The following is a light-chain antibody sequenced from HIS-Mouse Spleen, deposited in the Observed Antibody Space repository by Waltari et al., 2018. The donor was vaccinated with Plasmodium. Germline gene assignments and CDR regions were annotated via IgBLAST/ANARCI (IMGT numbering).Light chain of an antibody. CDR3: QAWDSSTVV. Sequence: SYELTQPPSVSVSPGQTARITCSGDHLGDKYACWYQQKPGQSPVLVTYQDSKRPSGIPERFSGSNSGNTATLTISGTQAMDEADYYCQAWDSSTVVFGGGTKLTVL. CDR2: QDS. V-gene: IGLV3-1*01. J-gene: IGLJ2*01. CDR1: HLGDKY.